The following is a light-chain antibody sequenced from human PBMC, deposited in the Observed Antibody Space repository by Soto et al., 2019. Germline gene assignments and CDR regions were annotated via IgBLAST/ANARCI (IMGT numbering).Light chain of an antibody. CDR1: SSDVGSYNL. CDR2: EGS. CDR3: CSXAGSSTWX. V-gene: IGLV2-23*01. Sequence: QSALTQPASVSGSPGQSITISCTGTSSDVGSYNLVSWYQQHPGKAPKLMIYEGSKRPSGVSNRFSGSKSGNTASLTISGLQAEDEADYYXCSXAGSSTWXFGGGXKLTVL. J-gene: IGLJ3*02.